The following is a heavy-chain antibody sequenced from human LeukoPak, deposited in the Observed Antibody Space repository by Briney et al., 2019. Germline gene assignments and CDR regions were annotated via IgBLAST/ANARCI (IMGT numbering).Heavy chain of an antibody. D-gene: IGHD6-19*01. Sequence: ASVKASCKASGGTFSSYAISWVRQAPGQGLEWMGRIIPILGIANYAQKFQGRVTITADKSTSTAYMELSSLRSEDTAVYYCARDVGSGWYYPHPNWFDPWAREPWSPSPQ. V-gene: IGHV1-69*04. J-gene: IGHJ5*02. CDR1: GGTFSSYA. CDR2: IIPILGIA. CDR3: ARDVGSGWYYPHPNWFDP.